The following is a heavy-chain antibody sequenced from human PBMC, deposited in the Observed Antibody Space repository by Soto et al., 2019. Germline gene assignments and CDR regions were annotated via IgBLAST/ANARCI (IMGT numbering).Heavy chain of an antibody. CDR2: SHYSGST. D-gene: IGHD5-12*01. V-gene: IGHV4-31*03. J-gene: IGHJ4*02. CDR3: GRALDPVALED. Sequence: QVQLQESGPGLIKPSQTLSLTCNVSGISIRSRDSWWTWIRQHPGKGLEWLAYSHYSGSTSYNPSLKSRLTISTDTSLNQFSLQLTSVTAADTAVYYCGRALDPVALEDWGQGILVTVSS. CDR1: GISIRSRDSW.